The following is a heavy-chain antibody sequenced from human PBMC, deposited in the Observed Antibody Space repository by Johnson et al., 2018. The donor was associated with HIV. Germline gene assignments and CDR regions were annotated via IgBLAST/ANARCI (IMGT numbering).Heavy chain of an antibody. J-gene: IGHJ3*02. Sequence: QMQLVESGGGVVQPGRSLRLSCAASGFTFRSYGMHWVRQAPGKGLEWVAVISYDGSNKYYADSVKGRFTISRDNSKNTLYLQMNSLRAEDTAVYYCAKDEALGWELDPDAFDIWGQGTMVTVSS. CDR2: ISYDGSNK. V-gene: IGHV3-30*18. D-gene: IGHD1-26*01. CDR1: GFTFRSYG. CDR3: AKDEALGWELDPDAFDI.